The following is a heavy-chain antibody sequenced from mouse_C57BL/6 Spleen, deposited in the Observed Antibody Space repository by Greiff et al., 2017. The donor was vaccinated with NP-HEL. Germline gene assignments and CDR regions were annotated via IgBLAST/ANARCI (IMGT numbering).Heavy chain of an antibody. J-gene: IGHJ2*01. CDR2: IYPGDGDT. CDR3: ARSGSNYHFDY. CDR1: GYAFSSSW. Sequence: QVQLKESGPELVKPGASVKISCKASGYAFSSSWMNWVKQRPGKGLEWIGRIYPGDGDTNYNGKFKGKATLTADKSSSTAYMQLSSLTSEDSAVYFCARSGSNYHFDYWGQGTTLTVSS. D-gene: IGHD2-5*01. V-gene: IGHV1-82*01.